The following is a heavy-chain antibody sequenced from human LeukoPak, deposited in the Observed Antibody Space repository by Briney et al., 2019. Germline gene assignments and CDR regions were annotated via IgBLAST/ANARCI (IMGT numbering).Heavy chain of an antibody. CDR3: AKAVGTASHFDY. J-gene: IGHJ4*02. CDR2: IWYDGSNK. CDR1: GFTFSSCG. Sequence: GGSLRLSCAASGFTFSSCGMHWVRQAPGKGLEWVAVIWYDGSNKYYADSVKGRFTISRDNSKNTLYLQMNSLRAEDTAVYYCAKAVGTASHFDYWGQGTLVTVSS. V-gene: IGHV3-33*06. D-gene: IGHD1-1*01.